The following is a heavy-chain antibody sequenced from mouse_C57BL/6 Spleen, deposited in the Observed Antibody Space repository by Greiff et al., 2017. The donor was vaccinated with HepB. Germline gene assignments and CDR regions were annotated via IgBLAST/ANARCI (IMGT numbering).Heavy chain of an antibody. D-gene: IGHD2-2*01. V-gene: IGHV1-54*01. CDR1: GYAFTNYL. CDR2: INPGSGGT. CDR3: TPLLVDAMDY. Sequence: VQLQQSGAELVRPGTSVKVSCKASGYAFTNYLIEWVKQRPGQGLEWIGVINPGSGGTNYNEKFKGKATLTADKSSSTAYMQLSSLTSEDSAVYYCTPLLVDAMDYWGQGTSVTVSS. J-gene: IGHJ4*01.